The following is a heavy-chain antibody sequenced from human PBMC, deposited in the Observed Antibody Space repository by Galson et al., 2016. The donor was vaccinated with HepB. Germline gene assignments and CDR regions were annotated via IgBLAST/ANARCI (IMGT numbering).Heavy chain of an antibody. J-gene: IGHJ3*02. D-gene: IGHD2-15*01. CDR2: INPNSAT. CDR3: ARDQASLPPYSGAFDI. Sequence: CKASGYTLTAYHMHWVRQAPGQGLEWMGWINPNSATNYARKFQGRVTMTRDTSISTLYMELSSLKSDDTAVYYCARDQASLPPYSGAFDIWGQGTMVTVSP. CDR1: GYTLTAYH. V-gene: IGHV1-2*02.